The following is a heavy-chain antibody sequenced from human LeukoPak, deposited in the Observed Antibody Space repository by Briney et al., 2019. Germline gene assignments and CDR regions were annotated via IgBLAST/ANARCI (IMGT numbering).Heavy chain of an antibody. Sequence: SETLSLTCTVSGASFSSYYWSWIRQPPGKGLEWIGYIYYSGSTNYNPSLKSRVTISVDTSKNQFSLKLSSVTAADTAFYYCARVSRDSNSWYIFDYWGQGTLVTVSS. V-gene: IGHV4-59*01. CDR2: IYYSGST. D-gene: IGHD6-13*01. CDR1: GASFSSYY. J-gene: IGHJ4*02. CDR3: ARVSRDSNSWYIFDY.